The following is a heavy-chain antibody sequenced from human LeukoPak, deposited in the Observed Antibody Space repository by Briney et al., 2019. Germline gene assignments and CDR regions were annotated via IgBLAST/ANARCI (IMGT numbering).Heavy chain of an antibody. V-gene: IGHV1-69*13. CDR2: IIPIFGTA. J-gene: IGHJ6*03. D-gene: IGHD6-19*01. Sequence: SVKVSCKASGGTFSSYAISWVRQAPGQGLEWMGGIIPIFGTANYAQKFQGRVTITADESTSTAYMELSSLRSEDTAVYYCARGRIAVAGTYIPSNWGPQLYYMDVWGKGTTVTVSS. CDR1: GGTFSSYA. CDR3: ARGRIAVAGTYIPSNWGPQLYYMDV.